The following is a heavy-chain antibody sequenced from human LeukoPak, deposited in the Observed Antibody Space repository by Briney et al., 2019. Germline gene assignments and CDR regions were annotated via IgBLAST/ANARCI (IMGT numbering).Heavy chain of an antibody. D-gene: IGHD3-10*01. CDR2: IYYSGST. CDR1: GDSLSSYY. Sequence: SETLSLTCTVSGDSLSSYYWSWIRQPPGKGLEWIGYIYYSGSTNYNPSLKSRVTISIDTSKNQFSLKLSSVTAADTAVYYCARSYSSSYYGSGSYPYWGQGTLVTVSS. V-gene: IGHV4-59*01. J-gene: IGHJ4*02. CDR3: ARSYSSSYYGSGSYPY.